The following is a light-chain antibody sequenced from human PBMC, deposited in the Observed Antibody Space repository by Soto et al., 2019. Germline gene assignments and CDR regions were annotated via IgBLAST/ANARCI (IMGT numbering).Light chain of an antibody. CDR2: DTS. CDR1: QSVFSS. J-gene: IGKJ1*01. V-gene: IGKV3-15*01. Sequence: EIVMTQSPATLSVSPGERVTLSCRASQSVFSSLAWYQQKPGQAPRLLIYDTSTRAAGIAARFSGSGSGTEFTLTISSLQSEDSAVYYCQQYVHWPPGAFGQGTTVEIK. CDR3: QQYVHWPPGA.